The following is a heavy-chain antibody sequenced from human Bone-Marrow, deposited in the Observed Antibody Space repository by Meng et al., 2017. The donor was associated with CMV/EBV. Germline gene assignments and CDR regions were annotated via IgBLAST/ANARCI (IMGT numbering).Heavy chain of an antibody. D-gene: IGHD2-2*01. CDR3: ASGSTTVTYYYYYYGMDV. J-gene: IGHJ6*02. CDR1: GYTFTSYY. Sequence: ASVKVSCKASGYTFTSYYMHWVRQAPGQGLEWMGIINPSGGSTSYAQKFQGRVTMTRDTSTSTVYMELSSLRSEDTAVYYCASGSTTVTYYYYYYGMDVWGQGTTVTVSS. CDR2: INPSGGST. V-gene: IGHV1-46*01.